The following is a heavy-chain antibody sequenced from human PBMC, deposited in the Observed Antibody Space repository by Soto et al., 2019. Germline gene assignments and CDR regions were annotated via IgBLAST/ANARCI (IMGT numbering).Heavy chain of an antibody. V-gene: IGHV3-48*01. CDR1: GLTYSDYS. Sequence: EVKLVQSGGASVQSGGSLRLACAVSGLTYSDYSMNWVRQAPGKGLEWISYISPSGSTLYYADSVKGRFTISRDNAKNSLFLQIKSLRGEDTAVYYCATSHGHNRNDFWGQGTVVTVSS. D-gene: IGHD1-1*01. J-gene: IGHJ4*02. CDR3: ATSHGHNRNDF. CDR2: ISPSGSTL.